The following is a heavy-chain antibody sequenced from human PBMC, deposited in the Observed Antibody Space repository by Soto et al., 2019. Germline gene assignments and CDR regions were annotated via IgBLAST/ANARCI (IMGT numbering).Heavy chain of an antibody. V-gene: IGHV1-69*06. J-gene: IGHJ6*02. CDR1: GGTFSSYA. Sequence: QVQLVQSGAEVKKPGSSVKVSCKASGGTFSSYAISWVRQAPGQGLEWMGGIIPIFGTANYAQKFQGRVTNTADKSTTSDYMELSSLRSEETAVYYCARDGCTNGVCYGGYYYGMDVWGQGNTVTVS. D-gene: IGHD2-8*01. CDR3: ARDGCTNGVCYGGYYYGMDV. CDR2: IIPIFGTA.